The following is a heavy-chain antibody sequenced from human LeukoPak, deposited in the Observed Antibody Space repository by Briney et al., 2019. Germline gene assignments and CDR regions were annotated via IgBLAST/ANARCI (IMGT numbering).Heavy chain of an antibody. V-gene: IGHV3-30-3*01. J-gene: IGHJ4*02. D-gene: IGHD3-3*01. Sequence: PGGSLRLSCAASGFTFSSYAMHWVRQAPGKGLEWVAVISYDGSNKYYADSVKGRFTISRDNSKNTLYLQMNSLRAEDTAVYYCARDHLRFLEWLSSDYFDYWGQGTLVTVSS. CDR1: GFTFSSYA. CDR2: ISYDGSNK. CDR3: ARDHLRFLEWLSSDYFDY.